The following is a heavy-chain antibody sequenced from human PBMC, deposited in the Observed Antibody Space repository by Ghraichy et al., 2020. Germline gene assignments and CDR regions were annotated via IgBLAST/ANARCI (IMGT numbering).Heavy chain of an antibody. CDR1: GYTFSSYG. J-gene: IGHJ4*02. CDR3: ARDVWDHDYYDSSGYYYGPIDF. D-gene: IGHD3-22*01. CDR2: ISAHNGRR. Sequence: ASVKVSCKASGYTFSSYGITWVRPAPGQGLEWIGWISAHNGRRNYAPKFQCRVTMTTDTSTSTAFMELRSLGSDDTTIYYCARDVWDHDYYDSSGYYYGPIDFWGQGTLVTVSS. V-gene: IGHV1-18*04.